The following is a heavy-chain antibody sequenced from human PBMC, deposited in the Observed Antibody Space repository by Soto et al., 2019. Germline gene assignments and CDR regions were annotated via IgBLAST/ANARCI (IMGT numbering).Heavy chain of an antibody. Sequence: ASVKVSCKVSGYTPTELSMHWVRQAPGKGLEWMGGFDPEDGETIYAQKFQGRVTMTEDTSTDTAYMELSSLRSEDTAVYYCATGLIAAAGTPENYFGYWGQGTLVTVSS. D-gene: IGHD6-13*01. CDR2: FDPEDGET. J-gene: IGHJ4*02. CDR3: ATGLIAAAGTPENYFGY. V-gene: IGHV1-24*01. CDR1: GYTPTELS.